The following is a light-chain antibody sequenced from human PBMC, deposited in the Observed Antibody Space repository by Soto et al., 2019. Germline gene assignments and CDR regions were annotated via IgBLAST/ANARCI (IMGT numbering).Light chain of an antibody. V-gene: IGKV3-20*01. CDR1: QRVSSSY. J-gene: IGKJ2*01. Sequence: EIVLTQSPGTLSLSPGERATLSCRASQRVSSSYLAWYQQKPGQAPRLLIYGASSRATGIPDRFSGSWSGTDFTLTISRLEPEDFAVYFCQQYGSSPPFTFGQGTKVEI. CDR2: GAS. CDR3: QQYGSSPPFT.